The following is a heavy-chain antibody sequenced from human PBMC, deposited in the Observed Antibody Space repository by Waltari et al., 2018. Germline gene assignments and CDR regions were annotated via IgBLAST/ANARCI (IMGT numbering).Heavy chain of an antibody. CDR2: LNPNSGGT. D-gene: IGHD2-2*01. Sequence: QVQLVQSGAEVKKPGASVKVSCKASGYTFTGYYMHWVRQAPGQGLEWMGWLNPNSGGTNYAQKFQGRVTMTRDTSISTAYMELSRLRSDDTAVYYCAREPLPAHYCSSTSCYGAYYYYGMDVWGQGTTVTVSS. V-gene: IGHV1-2*02. CDR3: AREPLPAHYCSSTSCYGAYYYYGMDV. J-gene: IGHJ6*02. CDR1: GYTFTGYY.